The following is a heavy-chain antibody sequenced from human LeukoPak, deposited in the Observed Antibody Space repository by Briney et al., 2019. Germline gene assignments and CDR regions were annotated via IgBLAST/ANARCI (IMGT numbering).Heavy chain of an antibody. CDR1: GGSISSGGYS. Sequence: SQTLSLTCAVSGGSISSGGYSWSWIRQPPGKGLEWIGYIYHSGSTYYNPSLKSRVTISVDRSKNQFSLKLSSVTAADTAVYYCARITMVRGDAFDIWGQGTMVTVSS. J-gene: IGHJ3*02. CDR3: ARITMVRGDAFDI. V-gene: IGHV4-30-2*01. D-gene: IGHD3-10*01. CDR2: IYHSGST.